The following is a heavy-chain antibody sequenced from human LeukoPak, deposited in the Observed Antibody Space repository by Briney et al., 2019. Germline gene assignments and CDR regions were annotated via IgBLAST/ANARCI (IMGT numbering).Heavy chain of an antibody. J-gene: IGHJ3*02. CDR2: IYYSGST. CDR3: GRVSHCSSTSCYGDAFDI. CDR1: GGSISSYY. D-gene: IGHD2-2*01. Sequence: SETLSLTCTVSGGSISSYYWSWIRQPPGKGLEWIGYIYYSGSTNYNASLKSRVTISVDTSKNQFSLKLSSVTAADTAVYYCGRVSHCSSTSCYGDAFDIWGQGKMVTVSS. V-gene: IGHV4-59*01.